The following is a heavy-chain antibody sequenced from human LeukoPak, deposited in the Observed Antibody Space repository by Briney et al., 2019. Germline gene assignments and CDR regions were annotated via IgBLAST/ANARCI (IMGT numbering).Heavy chain of an antibody. CDR3: ARENYRDDSGSYGWGDY. CDR1: GGSISSGDYY. J-gene: IGHJ4*02. D-gene: IGHD3-10*01. CDR2: IYYSGST. Sequence: SSETLSLTCTVSGGSISSGDYYWSWIRQPPGKGLEWIGYIYYSGSTYYNPSLKSRVTISVDTSKNQFSLKLSSVTAADTAVYYCARENYRDDSGSYGWGDYWGQGTLVTVSS. V-gene: IGHV4-30-4*08.